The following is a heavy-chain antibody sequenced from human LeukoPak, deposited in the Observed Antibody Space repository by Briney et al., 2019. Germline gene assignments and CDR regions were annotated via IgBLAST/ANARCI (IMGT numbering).Heavy chain of an antibody. J-gene: IGHJ4*02. CDR1: GYTFSTYS. Sequence: GASVKVSCKASGYTFSTYSISWVRQAAGQGLEWMGWMNPNTGSAAYEQKFQDRVAFTRNTSISTAYMELSSLRSEDTAVYYCARAPASYYDSSGYYFKRGKGKLDYWGQGTLVTVSS. D-gene: IGHD3-22*01. V-gene: IGHV1-8*03. CDR3: ARAPASYYDSSGYYFKRGKGKLDY. CDR2: MNPNTGSA.